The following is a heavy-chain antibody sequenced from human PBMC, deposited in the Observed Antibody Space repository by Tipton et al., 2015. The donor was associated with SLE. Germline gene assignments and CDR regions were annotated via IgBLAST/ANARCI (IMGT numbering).Heavy chain of an antibody. CDR1: GGSISSGGYS. J-gene: IGHJ4*02. CDR3: ASMVYASY. D-gene: IGHD2-8*01. CDR2: INHSGST. V-gene: IGHV4-30-2*01. Sequence: TLSLTCAVSGGSISSGGYSWSWIRQPPGKGLEWIGEINHSGSTNYNPSLKSRVTISVDTSKNQFSLKLSSVTAADTAVYYCASMVYASYWGQGTLVTVSS.